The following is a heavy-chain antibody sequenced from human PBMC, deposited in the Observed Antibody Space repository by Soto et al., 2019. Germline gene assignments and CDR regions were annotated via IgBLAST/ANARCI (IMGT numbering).Heavy chain of an antibody. CDR2: ISHDGGAT. Sequence: QVQLVESGGGVVQSGRSLRLSCAASGFTFSTSGMHWIRQAPGKGLEWVAMISHDGGATYYVDSVKGRFTISRDTDKNTLHLQMDSLRPEDTSTYYCAKEWGSSGWYNWFDPWGQGTLVTVSS. J-gene: IGHJ5*02. D-gene: IGHD6-13*01. CDR3: AKEWGSSGWYNWFDP. V-gene: IGHV3-30*18. CDR1: GFTFSTSG.